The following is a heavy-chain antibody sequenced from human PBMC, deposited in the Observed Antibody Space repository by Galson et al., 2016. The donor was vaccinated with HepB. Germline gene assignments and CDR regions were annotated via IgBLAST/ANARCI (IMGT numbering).Heavy chain of an antibody. CDR1: GGSVDNYY. CDR2: IFSTGST. D-gene: IGHD3-10*01. V-gene: IGHV4-59*02. CDR3: ARLPKTGAYFDP. J-gene: IGHJ5*02. Sequence: SETLSLTCTVSGGSVDNYYWSWNRQPPGRELQYIGRIFSTGSTEYNPSLKGRVTISVDTSKTQFSLKLTSMTAADTAVYYCARLPKTGAYFDPWGQGTLVTVSS.